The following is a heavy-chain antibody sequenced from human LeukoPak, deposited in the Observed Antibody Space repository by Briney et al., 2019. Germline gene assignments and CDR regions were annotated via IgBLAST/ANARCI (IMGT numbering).Heavy chain of an antibody. D-gene: IGHD5-12*01. J-gene: IGHJ4*02. V-gene: IGHV1-69*13. CDR1: GDSFSTYV. Sequence: ASVKVSCKASGDSFSTYVISWVRQAPGQGLEWMGGVIPMVGTANIAQKFQGRVTITADESTSTAYMELSSLGSDDTAVYYCARGTDDYIVATTSFEYWGQGTLVTVSS. CDR3: ARGTDDYIVATTSFEY. CDR2: VIPMVGTA.